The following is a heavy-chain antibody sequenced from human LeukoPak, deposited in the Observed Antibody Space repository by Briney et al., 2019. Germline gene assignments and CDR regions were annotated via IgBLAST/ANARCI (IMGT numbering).Heavy chain of an antibody. Sequence: GGSLRLSCAASGFTFSSYAMHWVRQAPGKGLEWVAVISYDGSNKYYADSVKGRFTISRDNSKNTLYLQVNSLRAEDTAVYYCARDGPYSSSFPEPSYYFDYWGQGTLVTVSS. J-gene: IGHJ4*02. CDR3: ARDGPYSSSFPEPSYYFDY. CDR1: GFTFSSYA. D-gene: IGHD6-6*01. CDR2: ISYDGSNK. V-gene: IGHV3-30*01.